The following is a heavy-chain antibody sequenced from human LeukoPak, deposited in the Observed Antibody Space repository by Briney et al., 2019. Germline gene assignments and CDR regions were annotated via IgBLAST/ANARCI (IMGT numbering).Heavy chain of an antibody. D-gene: IGHD3-3*01. J-gene: IGHJ6*03. V-gene: IGHV3-23*01. CDR2: ISGSGGST. CDR3: ARDRRRITIFGVVIMGYYYMDV. CDR1: GFTFSSYA. Sequence: PGGSLRLSCAASGFTFSSYAMSWVRQAPGKGLEWVSAISGSGGSTYYADSVKGRFTISRDNSRNTLYLQMNSLRAEDTAAYYCARDRRRITIFGVVIMGYYYMDVWGKGTTVTVSS.